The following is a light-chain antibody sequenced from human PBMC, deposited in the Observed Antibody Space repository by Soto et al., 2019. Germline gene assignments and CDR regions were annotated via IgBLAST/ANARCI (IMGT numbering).Light chain of an antibody. Sequence: DIQMTQSPSTLSASVGDRVIITCRASQSISSWLAWYQQRPGKAPNLLIYKASSLESGVPSRFGGSGSGTEFTLTISSLQPYDSATYYCQQYDNYPVTFGQGTKVEIK. CDR1: QSISSW. J-gene: IGKJ2*01. CDR3: QQYDNYPVT. CDR2: KAS. V-gene: IGKV1-5*03.